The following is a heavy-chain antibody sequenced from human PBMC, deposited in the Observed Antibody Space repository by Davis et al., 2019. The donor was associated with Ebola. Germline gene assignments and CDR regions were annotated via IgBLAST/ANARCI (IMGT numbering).Heavy chain of an antibody. V-gene: IGHV3-74*01. J-gene: IGHJ4*02. CDR3: LAYNNNWHMV. CDR1: EFIVTGYW. Sequence: HTGGSLRLSCAASEFIVTGYWMHWVRQAPGKGLVWVSHINSESTVTTCADPVKGRFTISRDNAKNTLSLQMNSLRAEDTGVYYCLAYNNNWHMVWGQGTLVTVSS. D-gene: IGHD1-1*01. CDR2: INSESTVT.